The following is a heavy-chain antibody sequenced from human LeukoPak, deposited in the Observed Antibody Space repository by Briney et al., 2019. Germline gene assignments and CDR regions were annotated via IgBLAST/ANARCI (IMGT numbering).Heavy chain of an antibody. J-gene: IGHJ5*02. Sequence: PSETLSLTCTVSGGSISSSSYYWGWIRQPPGKGPEWIGSIYYSGSTYYNPSLKSRVTISVDTSKNQFSLKLSSVTAADTAVYYCARRSTVVTPGWFDPWGQGTLVTVSS. CDR1: GGSISSSSYY. V-gene: IGHV4-39*01. CDR2: IYYSGST. D-gene: IGHD4-23*01. CDR3: ARRSTVVTPGWFDP.